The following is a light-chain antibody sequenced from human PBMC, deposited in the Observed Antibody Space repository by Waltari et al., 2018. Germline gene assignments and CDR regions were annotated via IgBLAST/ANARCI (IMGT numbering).Light chain of an antibody. CDR2: EAV. CDR1: QSVTTW. J-gene: IGKJ1*01. CDR3: QQYNSYPWT. V-gene: IGKV1-5*01. Sequence: DTQLTLSPSTLSASVGDRVTITCRARQSVTTWLAWYQQKPGKAPKLLIYEAVKLDSGVPSRFSGGGSGTHFTLTITSLQPDDVASYYCQQYNSYPWTFGPGTKVEI.